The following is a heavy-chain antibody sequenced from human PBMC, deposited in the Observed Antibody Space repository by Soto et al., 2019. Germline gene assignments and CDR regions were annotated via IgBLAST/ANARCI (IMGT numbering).Heavy chain of an antibody. V-gene: IGHV3-11*06. CDR1: GFNFGDYY. D-gene: IGHD1-26*01. Sequence: QMQLVESGGGLVKPGGSLRLSCAASGFNFGDYYMSWVRQAPGKGLEWVSFVSSTGSYTKYSDSVGGRFTASRDNGKTSLHLQLKSLRVEDTAVYYCARLRVGVNWYFDLWGRGTLVTFSS. CDR3: ARLRVGVNWYFDL. J-gene: IGHJ2*01. CDR2: VSSTGSYT.